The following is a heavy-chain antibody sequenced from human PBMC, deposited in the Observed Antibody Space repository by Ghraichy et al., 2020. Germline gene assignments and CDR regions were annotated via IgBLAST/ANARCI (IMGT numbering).Heavy chain of an antibody. J-gene: IGHJ4*02. D-gene: IGHD6-19*01. CDR3: ARNGYSSGGALLDY. V-gene: IGHV3-30-3*01. Sequence: GGSLRLSCAASGFTFSSYAMHWVRQAPGKGLEWVAVISYDGSNKYYADSVKGRFTISRDNSKNTLYLQMNGLRAEDTAVYYCARNGYSSGGALLDYWGQGTLVTVSS. CDR1: GFTFSSYA. CDR2: ISYDGSNK.